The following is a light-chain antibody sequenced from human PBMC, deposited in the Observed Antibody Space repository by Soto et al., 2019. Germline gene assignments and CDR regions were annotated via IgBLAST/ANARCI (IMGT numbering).Light chain of an antibody. CDR2: AAS. J-gene: IGKJ1*01. CDR3: QQYSSTPRT. CDR1: QSIGTNY. Sequence: ENRLTQSPGTLYLSPGERATLSCRASQSIGTNYVAWFQQKPGQAPTLLIYAASRRATGIPDRFSGSGSGTEFTLTISRLEPEDFAVYFCQQYSSTPRTFGQGTKV. V-gene: IGKV3-20*01.